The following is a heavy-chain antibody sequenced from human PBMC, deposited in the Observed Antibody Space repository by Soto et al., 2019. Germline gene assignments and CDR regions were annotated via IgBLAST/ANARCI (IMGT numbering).Heavy chain of an antibody. CDR2: INHSGIT. Sequence: SETLSLTCAVNGGSFSGYYWTWIRQAPGKGLEWIGEINHSGITDYNPSLKSRLNISVDMSQNQFSLRLSSVTAADAAVYYCARVRSNVPGRRGIGSSGLDIWAQGTTVTVSS. D-gene: IGHD2-2*01. CDR3: ARVRSNVPGRRGIGSSGLDI. V-gene: IGHV4-34*01. J-gene: IGHJ6*02. CDR1: GGSFSGYY.